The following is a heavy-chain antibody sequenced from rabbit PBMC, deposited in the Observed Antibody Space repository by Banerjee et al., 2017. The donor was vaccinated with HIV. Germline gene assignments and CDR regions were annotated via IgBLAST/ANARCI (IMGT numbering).Heavy chain of an antibody. V-gene: IGHV1S45*01. CDR2: IVVGIGTT. CDR1: GIDFSSYFY. J-gene: IGHJ6*01. D-gene: IGHD4-2*01. CDR3: AGWDGGIHVLSS. Sequence: QQQLEESGGGLVQPEGSLTLTCTASGIDFSSYFYMCWVRQAPGKGLEWIGCIVVGIGTTYYASWAKGRFTISKPSSTTVTLQMTSLTAADTATYFCAGWDGGIHVLSSWGPGTLVTVS.